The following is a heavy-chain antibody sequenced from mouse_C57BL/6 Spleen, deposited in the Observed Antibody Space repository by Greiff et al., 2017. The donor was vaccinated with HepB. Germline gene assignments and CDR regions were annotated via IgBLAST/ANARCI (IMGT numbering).Heavy chain of an antibody. D-gene: IGHD1-1*01. Sequence: DVKLVESGGDLVKPGGSLKLSCAASGFTFSSYGMSWVRQTPDKRLEWVATISSGGSYTYYPDSVKGRFTISRDNAKNTLYLQMSSLKSEDTAMYYCARHYYGSSYDWFAYWGQGTLVTVSA. V-gene: IGHV5-6*02. CDR2: ISSGGSYT. CDR3: ARHYYGSSYDWFAY. J-gene: IGHJ3*01. CDR1: GFTFSSYG.